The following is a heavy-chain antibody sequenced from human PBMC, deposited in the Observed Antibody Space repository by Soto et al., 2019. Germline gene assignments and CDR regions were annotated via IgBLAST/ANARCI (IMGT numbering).Heavy chain of an antibody. Sequence: QITLKESGPTLVKPTQTLTLTCTFSGFSLSTVGVGVGWIRQPPGKALEWLALIYWDDDKRYKPSLKRRLTITKNTSKYQVVLTLTNMNPVNTGTYYCAHRRAMLGVVYGLDVWGQGTTVTVSS. D-gene: IGHD3-3*01. V-gene: IGHV2-5*02. J-gene: IGHJ6*02. CDR2: IYWDDDK. CDR1: GFSLSTVGVG. CDR3: AHRRAMLGVVYGLDV.